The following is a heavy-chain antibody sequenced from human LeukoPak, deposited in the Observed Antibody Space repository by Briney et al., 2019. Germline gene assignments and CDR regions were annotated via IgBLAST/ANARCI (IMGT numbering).Heavy chain of an antibody. CDR3: ARDAPRGCSSTSCYGYNWFDP. J-gene: IGHJ5*02. CDR2: IFYSGST. CDR1: GYTFTGYY. V-gene: IGHV4-38-2*02. Sequence: SCKASGYTFTGYYIHWIRQPPGKGLEWIGNIFYSGSTYYSPSLKSRVTISLDTSRNQFSLKLSSVTAADTAVYYCARDAPRGCSSTSCYGYNWFDPWGQGTLVTVSS. D-gene: IGHD2-2*01.